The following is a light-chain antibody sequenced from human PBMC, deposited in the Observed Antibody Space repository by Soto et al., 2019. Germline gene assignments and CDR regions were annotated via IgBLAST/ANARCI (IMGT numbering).Light chain of an antibody. CDR1: QSISYW. Sequence: DIQMTQSPSTLSASVGDRVTITCRASQSISYWLAWFQQKPGKAPKVLIYDASSLESGVPSRFSGSGSGTEFTLTISSLQPYDFATYYCQQYKSYWTFGQGTKVEIK. J-gene: IGKJ1*01. CDR2: DAS. V-gene: IGKV1-5*01. CDR3: QQYKSYWT.